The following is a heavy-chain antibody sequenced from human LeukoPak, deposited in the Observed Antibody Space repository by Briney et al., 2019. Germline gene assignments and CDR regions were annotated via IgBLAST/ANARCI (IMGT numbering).Heavy chain of an antibody. CDR2: INPSGGST. CDR3: ARESIVGATRGFDY. CDR1: GGTFSSYA. J-gene: IGHJ4*02. V-gene: IGHV1-46*01. Sequence: ASVTVSCKASGGTFSSYAITWVRQAPGQGLEWMGIINPSGGSTSYAQKFQGRVTMTRDMSTSTVYMELSSLRSEDTAVYYCARESIVGATRGFDYWGQGTLVTVSS. D-gene: IGHD1-26*01.